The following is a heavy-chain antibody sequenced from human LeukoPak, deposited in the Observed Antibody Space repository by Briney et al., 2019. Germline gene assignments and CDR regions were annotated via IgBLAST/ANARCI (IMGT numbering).Heavy chain of an antibody. CDR2: LDPEDGET. J-gene: IGHJ5*02. V-gene: IGHV1-24*01. D-gene: IGHD3-16*01. CDR3: ARDQLGIHPWFDP. Sequence: GASVKVSCKVSGHTLTDLSTHWVRQTPGGGLEWMGGLDPEDGETIYAQKFQGRVTMTEDTSTDTAYMELSSLRSEDTAVYYCARDQLGIHPWFDPWGQGTLVTVSS. CDR1: GHTLTDLS.